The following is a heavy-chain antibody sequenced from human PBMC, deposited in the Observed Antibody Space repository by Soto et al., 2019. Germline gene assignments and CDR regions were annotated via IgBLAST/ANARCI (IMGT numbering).Heavy chain of an antibody. V-gene: IGHV4-59*13. Sequence: SETLSLTCTVSGGSIGDYYWTWVRQPPGKGLEWIGYIYYSGRTDYNPSLKSRVTISVDTSKSQFSLNLSSVTAADTAVYYCARARDYYESSEYDVWGQGTTVP. D-gene: IGHD3-22*01. CDR2: IYYSGRT. CDR3: ARARDYYESSEYDV. J-gene: IGHJ6*02. CDR1: GGSIGDYY.